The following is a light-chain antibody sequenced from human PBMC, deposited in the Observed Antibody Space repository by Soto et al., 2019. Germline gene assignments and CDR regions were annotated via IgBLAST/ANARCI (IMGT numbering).Light chain of an antibody. V-gene: IGKV1-5*01. CDR3: QQYITYRT. J-gene: IGKJ1*01. CDR2: DAS. Sequence: DIQMTRSPSTLSASVGDRVTITCRASQSIRSWLAWYQQKPGKAPKLRIYDASSLERGVPSRFSGSGSGTEFTLTISSLQPDDFATYYCQQYITYRTFGQGTKVDSK. CDR1: QSIRSW.